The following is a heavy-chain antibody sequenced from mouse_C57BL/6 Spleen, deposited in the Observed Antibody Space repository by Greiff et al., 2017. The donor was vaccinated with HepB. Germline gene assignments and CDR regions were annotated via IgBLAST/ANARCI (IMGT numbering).Heavy chain of an antibody. Sequence: QVQLQQPGAELVKPGASVKMSCKASGYTFTSYWITWVKQRPGQGLEWIGDIYPGSGSTNYNEKFKSKATLTVDTSSSTAYMQLSSLTSEDSAVDYCARWNTTVVEGFDYWGQGTTLTVSS. J-gene: IGHJ2*01. CDR3: ARWNTTVVEGFDY. D-gene: IGHD1-1*01. V-gene: IGHV1-55*01. CDR2: IYPGSGST. CDR1: GYTFTSYW.